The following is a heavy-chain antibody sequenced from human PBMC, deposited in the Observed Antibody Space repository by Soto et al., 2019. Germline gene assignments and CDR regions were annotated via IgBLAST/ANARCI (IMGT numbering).Heavy chain of an antibody. V-gene: IGHV3-30*18. D-gene: IGHD3-3*01. Sequence: QVQLVESGGGVVQPGRSLRLSCAASGFTFSIYGMHWVRQAPGKGLEWVAVISYDGSNKYYADSVKGRFTISRDNSKNSLYLQMNSLRGEDRAVYYCAKETVEYYFDYWGQVTLVTVSS. J-gene: IGHJ4*02. CDR2: ISYDGSNK. CDR3: AKETVEYYFDY. CDR1: GFTFSIYG.